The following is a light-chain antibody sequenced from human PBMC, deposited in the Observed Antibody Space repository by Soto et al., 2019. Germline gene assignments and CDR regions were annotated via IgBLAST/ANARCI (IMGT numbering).Light chain of an antibody. CDR1: QNIRNY. V-gene: IGKV1-39*01. J-gene: IGKJ5*01. CDR2: MAF. CDR3: QQSYSGPTT. Sequence: DIQMTQSPSSLSASVGDRVTITCRASQNIRNYLNWYQQKPGKAPKLLIYMAFTLQSGVPSRFSGSGSGTDFTLTISSLQPEDFASYYCQQSYSGPTTFGQGTRLEI.